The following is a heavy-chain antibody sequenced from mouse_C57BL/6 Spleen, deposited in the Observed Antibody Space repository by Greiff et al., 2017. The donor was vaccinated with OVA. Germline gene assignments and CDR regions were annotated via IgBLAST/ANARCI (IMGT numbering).Heavy chain of an antibody. CDR2: ISSGGSYT. CDR1: GFTFSSYG. J-gene: IGHJ1*03. Sequence: VQLKESGGDLVKPGGSLKLSCAASGFTFSSYGMSWVRQTPDKRLEWAATISSGGSYTYYPDSVKGRFTISRDNAKNTLYLQMSSLKSEDTAMYYCARQGLGQRDWYFDVWGTGTTVTVSS. V-gene: IGHV5-6*01. CDR3: ARQGLGQRDWYFDV. D-gene: IGHD3-3*01.